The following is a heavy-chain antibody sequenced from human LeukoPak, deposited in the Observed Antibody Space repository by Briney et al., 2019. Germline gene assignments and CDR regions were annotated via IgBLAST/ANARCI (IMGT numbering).Heavy chain of an antibody. V-gene: IGHV4-61*01. CDR1: GGSVSSGSYY. Sequence: SETLSLTCTVSGGSVSSGSYYWSCIRQPPGKGLEWIGYIYYSGSTNYNPSLKSRVTISVDTSKNQFSLKLSSVTAADTAVYYCARGLQSWFDPWGQGTLVTVSS. CDR2: IYYSGST. J-gene: IGHJ5*02. CDR3: ARGLQSWFDP.